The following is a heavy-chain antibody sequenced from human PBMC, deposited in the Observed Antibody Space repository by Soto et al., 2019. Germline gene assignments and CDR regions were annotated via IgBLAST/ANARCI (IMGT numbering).Heavy chain of an antibody. CDR1: GGTFSSYA. J-gene: IGHJ5*02. V-gene: IGHV1-69*01. Sequence: QVQLVQSGAEVKKPGSSVKVSCKASGGTFSSYAISWVRQAPGQGLEWMGGIIPIFGTANYAQKFQGRVTITADESTSTAYMALSSLRSEDTAVYYCARDLGVVVVAARDVWQSWFDPWGQGTLVTVSS. D-gene: IGHD2-15*01. CDR3: ARDLGVVVVAARDVWQSWFDP. CDR2: IIPIFGTA.